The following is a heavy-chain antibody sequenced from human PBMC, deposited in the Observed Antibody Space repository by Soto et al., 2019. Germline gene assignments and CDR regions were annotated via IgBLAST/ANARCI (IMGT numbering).Heavy chain of an antibody. Sequence: QVRLVQSGAEVKKPGASVKVSCKASGYTFTNYAFSWVRQAPGQGLEWMGWISAYNGNTNYAQKLQGRVTMTTDTSTSTAYMEVRSLRSDNTAVYYCASDAGGSGWYAYWGQGTLVTVSA. CDR1: GYTFTNYA. D-gene: IGHD6-19*01. J-gene: IGHJ4*02. V-gene: IGHV1-18*01. CDR3: ASDAGGSGWYAY. CDR2: ISAYNGNT.